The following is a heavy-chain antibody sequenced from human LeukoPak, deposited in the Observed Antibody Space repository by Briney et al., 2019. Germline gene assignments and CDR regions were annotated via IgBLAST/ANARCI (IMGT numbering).Heavy chain of an antibody. CDR2: NSIRGST. J-gene: IGHJ4*02. V-gene: IGHV3-53*01. D-gene: IGHD2-15*01. CDR3: ARLPGGRQLN. CDR1: MFAASITY. Sequence: RSLSLSCAPSMFAASITYMGWVRPAPEDGLDWVSVNSIRGSTYYEDPVKGRFTISRDNSKNMVYLQTNSLSAADTAVYDCARLPGGRQLNWGQGTLVTVSS.